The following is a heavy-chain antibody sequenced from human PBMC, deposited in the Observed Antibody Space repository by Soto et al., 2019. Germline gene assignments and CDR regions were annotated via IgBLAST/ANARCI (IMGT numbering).Heavy chain of an antibody. CDR2: INHSGST. J-gene: IGHJ4*02. Sequence: PSETLSLTCAVYGGSFGGYYWTWIRQPPGTGLEWIGEINHSGSTNYNPSLKSRVTISVDTSKNQFSLKLTSVTAADTAVYYCARDSYYHSSSGYYVFDYWGQGTLVTVSS. CDR3: ARDSYYHSSSGYYVFDY. CDR1: GGSFGGYY. V-gene: IGHV4-34*01. D-gene: IGHD3-22*01.